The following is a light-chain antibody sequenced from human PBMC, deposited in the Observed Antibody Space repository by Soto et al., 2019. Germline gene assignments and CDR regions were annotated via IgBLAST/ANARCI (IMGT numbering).Light chain of an antibody. J-gene: IGKJ5*01. CDR1: QSISSW. CDR3: QQHNSYSII. V-gene: IGKV1-5*01. Sequence: DIQMTQSPSTLSASVGDRVTITCRASQSISSWLAWYQQKPGKAPKLLIYDASSLESGVPSRFSGSGSGTEFTLTISSLHPDDFATYYCQQHNSYSIICGQGTRLEI. CDR2: DAS.